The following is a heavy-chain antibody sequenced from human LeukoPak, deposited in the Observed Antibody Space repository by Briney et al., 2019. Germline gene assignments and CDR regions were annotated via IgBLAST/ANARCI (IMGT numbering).Heavy chain of an antibody. CDR2: INPNSGDT. CDR3: AREGEY. D-gene: IGHD3-10*01. V-gene: IGHV1-2*02. Sequence: ASVKVSCKASGGTFSNYAISWVRQAPGQGLEWMGWINPNSGDTNYAQNFQGRVIMTRDMSITTAYMDLKWLRFDDTAVYYCAREGEYWGQGTLVTVSS. J-gene: IGHJ4*02. CDR1: GGTFSNYA.